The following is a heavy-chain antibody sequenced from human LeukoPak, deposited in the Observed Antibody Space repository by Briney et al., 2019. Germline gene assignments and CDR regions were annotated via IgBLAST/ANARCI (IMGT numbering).Heavy chain of an antibody. V-gene: IGHV3-48*03. D-gene: IGHD5-24*01. J-gene: IGHJ4*02. Sequence: AGGSLRLSCAASGYTFSSYEMNWVRQAPGKGLEWVSYISSSGSTTYYADSVKGRFTISRDNAKNSLYLQMNSLRAEDTAVYYCAREAGEMATSNFDYWGQGTLVTVSS. CDR3: AREAGEMATSNFDY. CDR2: ISSSGSTT. CDR1: GYTFSSYE.